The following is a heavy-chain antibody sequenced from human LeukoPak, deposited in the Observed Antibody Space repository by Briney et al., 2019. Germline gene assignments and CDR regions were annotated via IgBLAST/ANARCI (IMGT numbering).Heavy chain of an antibody. D-gene: IGHD6-19*01. CDR1: GYTFTGYD. J-gene: IGHJ4*02. CDR2: MDSNSGNT. Sequence: ASVKVSCKASGYTFTGYDINWVRQATGQGLEWMGRMDSNSGNTGYAQKFQGRVTMTRNTSISTAYMELSSLRSEDTAVYYCARALSGCVLCFDYWGQGTLVTVSS. CDR3: ARALSGCVLCFDY. V-gene: IGHV1-8*01.